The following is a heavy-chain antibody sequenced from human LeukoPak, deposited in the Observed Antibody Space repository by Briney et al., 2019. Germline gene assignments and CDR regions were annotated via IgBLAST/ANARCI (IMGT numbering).Heavy chain of an antibody. CDR1: GYSISSGYY. CDR3: ARRHDSYHYYYVDV. Sequence: SETLSLTCAVSGYSISSGYYWIWIRQPPGKGLEWIGSLYHSDSIYYNPSLESRVTMSVDTSKNQFSLKLSFVTAADTAVYYCARRHDSYHYYYVDVWGKGTTVTVSS. V-gene: IGHV4-38-2*01. CDR2: LYHSDSI. J-gene: IGHJ6*03.